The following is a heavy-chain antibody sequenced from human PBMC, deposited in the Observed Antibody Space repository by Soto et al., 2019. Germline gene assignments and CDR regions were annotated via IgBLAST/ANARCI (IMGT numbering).Heavy chain of an antibody. J-gene: IGHJ4*02. D-gene: IGHD2-15*01. V-gene: IGHV4-4*02. CDR1: GGSISSSNW. CDR3: ARAVGYCSGGSCHGLDY. Sequence: QVQLQESGPGLVRPSGTLALTCAVSGGSISSSNWWNWVRQPPGKGLEWIGELYHSGATNYNPSLNSRVTISVDKSKNQFSLKLSSVTAAETAVYYCARAVGYCSGGSCHGLDYWGQGTLVTVSS. CDR2: LYHSGAT.